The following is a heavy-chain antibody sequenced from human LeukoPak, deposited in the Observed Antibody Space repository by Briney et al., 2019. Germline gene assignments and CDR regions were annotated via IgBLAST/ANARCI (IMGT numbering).Heavy chain of an antibody. Sequence: GGSLRLSCAASGFTFSSYAMHWVRQAPGKGLEWVAVISYDGSNKYYADSVKGRFTISRDNSKNTLYLQMNSLRAEDTAVYYCASIPYYYDSSGYYRPRTSRNFDYWGQGTLVTVSS. V-gene: IGHV3-30-3*01. CDR1: GFTFSSYA. D-gene: IGHD3-22*01. J-gene: IGHJ4*02. CDR2: ISYDGSNK. CDR3: ASIPYYYDSSGYYRPRTSRNFDY.